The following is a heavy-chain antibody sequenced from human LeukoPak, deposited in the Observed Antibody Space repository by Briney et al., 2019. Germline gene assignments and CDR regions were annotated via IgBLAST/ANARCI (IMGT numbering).Heavy chain of an antibody. CDR2: ISSSSSYI. CDR3: ARGELGYSSSWYHGDFDP. Sequence: KTGGSLRLSCAASGFTFSSYSMNWVRQAPGKGLEWVSSISSSSSYIYYADSVKGRFTISRDNAKNSLYLQMNSLRAEDTAVYYCARGELGYSSSWYHGDFDPWGQGTLVTVSS. D-gene: IGHD6-13*01. J-gene: IGHJ5*02. CDR1: GFTFSSYS. V-gene: IGHV3-21*01.